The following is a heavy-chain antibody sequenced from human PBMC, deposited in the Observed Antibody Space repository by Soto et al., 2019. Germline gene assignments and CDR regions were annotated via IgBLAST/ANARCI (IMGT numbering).Heavy chain of an antibody. Sequence: QFQLVQAGAEVKKAGSSVKVSCKASGGSLSNYGISWVRQAPGQGLAWMGAIIPVFGTPNYAQKFQDRVTITADESTTTVYMEVRSLTSEDTAVYYCARGDATKIVVTTYYAMDVWGHGTTVTVSS. V-gene: IGHV1-69*12. D-gene: IGHD3-22*01. CDR1: GGSLSNYG. CDR3: ARGDATKIVVTTYYAMDV. J-gene: IGHJ6*02. CDR2: IIPVFGTP.